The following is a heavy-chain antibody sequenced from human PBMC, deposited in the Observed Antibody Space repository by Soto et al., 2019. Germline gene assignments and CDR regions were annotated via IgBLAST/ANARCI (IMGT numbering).Heavy chain of an antibody. V-gene: IGHV4-34*01. J-gene: IGHJ4*02. D-gene: IGHD6-13*01. CDR3: ARGFAVHPRSWYQVRYYFDY. CDR2: INHSGST. Sequence: NPSETLSLTCAVYGGSFSGYYWSWIRQPPGKGLEWIGEINHSGSTNYNPSLKSRVTISVDTSKNQFSLKLSSVTAADTAVYYCARGFAVHPRSWYQVRYYFDYWGQGTLVTVSS. CDR1: GGSFSGYY.